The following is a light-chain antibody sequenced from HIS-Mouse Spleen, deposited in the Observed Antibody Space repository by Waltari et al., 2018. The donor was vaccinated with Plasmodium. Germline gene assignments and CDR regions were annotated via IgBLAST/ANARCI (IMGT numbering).Light chain of an antibody. Sequence: SYELTQPPSVSVSPGQTARITCSGDPLPKKNHYEYQQKSGQAPVLVIYEDSKRPSGIPERFSGSSSGTMATLTISGAQVEDEADYYCYSTDSSGNHRVFGGGTKLTVL. J-gene: IGLJ3*02. CDR1: PLPKKN. V-gene: IGLV3-10*01. CDR3: YSTDSSGNHRV. CDR2: EDS.